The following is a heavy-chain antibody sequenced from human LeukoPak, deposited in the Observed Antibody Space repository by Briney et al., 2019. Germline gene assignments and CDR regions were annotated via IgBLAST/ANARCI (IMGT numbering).Heavy chain of an antibody. CDR3: ARDLDGSGSYNPGEVWFDP. CDR2: VNPHSGGT. J-gene: IGHJ5*02. V-gene: IGHV1-2*02. D-gene: IGHD3-10*01. Sequence: GASVKVSCKASGYTFTDYYIHWVRQAPGHGLEWMGWVNPHSGGTNYAQKFQGRVTMTRDTSISTAYMELSRLRSDDTAVYYCARDLDGSGSYNPGEVWFDPWGQGTLVTVSS. CDR1: GYTFTDYY.